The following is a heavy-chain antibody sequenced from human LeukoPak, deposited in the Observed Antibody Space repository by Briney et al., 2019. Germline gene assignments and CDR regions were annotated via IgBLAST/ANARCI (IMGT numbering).Heavy chain of an antibody. CDR2: IKSVGKT. CDR3: ARAPSEIGGYYPEYFRH. J-gene: IGHJ1*01. V-gene: IGHV3-74*01. Sequence: PGGSLRLSCAASGFSLSSYWMHWVRQAPGKGLVWVSRIKSVGKTNYADSVKGRFTISRDNAKNTVSLQMNSLRAEDTGVYYCARAPSEIGGYYPEYFRHWGQGTLVTVSS. CDR1: GFSLSSYW. D-gene: IGHD3-22*01.